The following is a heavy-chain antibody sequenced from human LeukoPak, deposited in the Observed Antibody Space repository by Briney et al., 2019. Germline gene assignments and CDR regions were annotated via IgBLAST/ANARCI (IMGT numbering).Heavy chain of an antibody. Sequence: QPGGSLRLSCAASGFLFANHWMSWVRQAPGKGLEWVADIKQGGSEKLYVDSVKGRFTIFRDDAKNSLSLQMDSLRPEDTAVYYCARGPPYGSRSDFLDSWGQGTRVTVSS. J-gene: IGHJ5*01. CDR2: IKQGGSEK. V-gene: IGHV3-7*01. CDR1: GFLFANHW. D-gene: IGHD3-10*01. CDR3: ARGPPYGSRSDFLDS.